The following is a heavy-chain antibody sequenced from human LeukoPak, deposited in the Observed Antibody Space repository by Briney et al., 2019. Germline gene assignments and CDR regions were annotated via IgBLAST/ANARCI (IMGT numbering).Heavy chain of an antibody. V-gene: IGHV3-23*01. Sequence: GGSLRLSCAASGFTFSSYAMSWVRQAPGKGLEWVSAISGSGGSTYYADSVKGRFTISRDNSKSTLYLQMNSLRAEDTAVYYCAKNPRYSSGWYYFDYWGQGTLVTVSS. CDR2: ISGSGGST. CDR1: GFTFSSYA. CDR3: AKNPRYSSGWYYFDY. D-gene: IGHD6-19*01. J-gene: IGHJ4*02.